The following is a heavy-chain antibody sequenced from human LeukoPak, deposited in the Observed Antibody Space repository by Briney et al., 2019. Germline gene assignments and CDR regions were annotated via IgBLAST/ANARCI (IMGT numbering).Heavy chain of an antibody. J-gene: IGHJ4*02. CDR1: GGSISFYY. CDR3: ARISVNGGHNYLFDY. V-gene: IGHV4-4*07. D-gene: IGHD4-23*01. Sequence: SETLSLTCTVSGGSISFYYWSWIRQPAGKGLEWIGRIYSSGSTNYNPSLKSRVTMSVDTSKNQFSLKMNSVTAADTAVYYCARISVNGGHNYLFDYWGQGTLVTVSS. CDR2: IYSSGST.